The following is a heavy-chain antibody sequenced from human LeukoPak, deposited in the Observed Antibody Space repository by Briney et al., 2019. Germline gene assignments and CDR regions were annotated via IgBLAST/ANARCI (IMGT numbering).Heavy chain of an antibody. J-gene: IGHJ4*02. V-gene: IGHV5-51*01. CDR1: GYSFTSYW. Sequence: GESLKISCKGSGYSFTSYWIGWVRQMPGKGLEWMGIIYPGDSDTRYSPSFQGQVTISADKSISTAYLQWSSLKASDTAMYYCARQMKRIVGAKEAGDYWGQGTLVTVSS. CDR3: ARQMKRIVGAKEAGDY. CDR2: IYPGDSDT. D-gene: IGHD1-26*01.